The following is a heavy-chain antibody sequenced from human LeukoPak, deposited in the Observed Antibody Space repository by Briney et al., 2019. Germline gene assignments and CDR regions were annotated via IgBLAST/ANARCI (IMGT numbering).Heavy chain of an antibody. CDR1: GFIFSIYA. J-gene: IGHJ4*02. Sequence: GGSLRLSCAASGFIFSIYAMRWVRQAPGKGLEWVSGISGSGDSTYYADSVKGRFTISRDNSKNTLYLQMNSLRAEDTAVYFCARRSGVAVAGAFDYWGQGTLVTVSS. CDR3: ARRSGVAVAGAFDY. D-gene: IGHD6-19*01. V-gene: IGHV3-23*01. CDR2: ISGSGDST.